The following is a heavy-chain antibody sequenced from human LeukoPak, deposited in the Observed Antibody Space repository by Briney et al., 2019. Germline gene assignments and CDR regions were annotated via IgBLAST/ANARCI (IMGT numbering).Heavy chain of an antibody. CDR1: GYTFTGYY. CDR2: INPNSGGT. Sequence: GASVKVSCKASGYTFTGYYMHWVRQAPGQGLEWMGWINPNSGGTNYAQKFQGRVTMTRDTSISTAYMELSRLRSDDTAAYYCARDGAYCGGDCYFDPWGQGTLVTVSS. CDR3: ARDGAYCGGDCYFDP. D-gene: IGHD2-21*02. J-gene: IGHJ5*02. V-gene: IGHV1-2*02.